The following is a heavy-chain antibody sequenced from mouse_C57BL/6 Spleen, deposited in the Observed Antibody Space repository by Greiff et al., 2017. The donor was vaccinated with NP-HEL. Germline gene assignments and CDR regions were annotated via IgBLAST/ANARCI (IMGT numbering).Heavy chain of an antibody. V-gene: IGHV6-3*01. CDR2: IRLKSDNYAT. CDR3: TALPFAY. J-gene: IGHJ3*01. CDR1: GFTFSNYW. Sequence: EVQGVESGGGLVQPGGSMKLSCVASGFTFSNYWMNWVRQSPEKGLEWVAQIRLKSDNYATHYAESVKGRFTISRDDSKSSVYLQMNNLSAEDTGIYYCTALPFAYWGQGTLVTVSA. D-gene: IGHD2-1*01.